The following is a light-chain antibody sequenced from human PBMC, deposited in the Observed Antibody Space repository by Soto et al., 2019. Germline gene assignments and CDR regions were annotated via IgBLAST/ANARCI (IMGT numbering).Light chain of an antibody. CDR3: CSYAGSYSYV. Sequence: QAVLTQPRSVSGSPGQSVAISCTGTSSDVGGYNYVSWYQQHPGKAPKLIIYDVTKRPPGVPDRFSGSSYGNTASLTISGLQAEDEADYFCCSYAGSYSYVFGTGTKVTVL. V-gene: IGLV2-11*01. CDR1: SSDVGGYNY. CDR2: DVT. J-gene: IGLJ1*01.